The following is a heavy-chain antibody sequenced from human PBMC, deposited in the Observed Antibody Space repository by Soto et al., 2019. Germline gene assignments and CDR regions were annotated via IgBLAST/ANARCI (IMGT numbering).Heavy chain of an antibody. V-gene: IGHV3-21*01. CDR3: AREGRYSIGWGLNY. CDR2: ISSSSSYI. CDR1: GFTFSSYG. Sequence: EVQLVESGGGLVKPGGSLRLSCAASGFTFSSYGMNWVRQAPGKGLEWVSSISSSSSYIYYADSVKGRFTISRDNAKNSLYLQMNSLRAEDTAVYYCAREGRYSIGWGLNYWGQGTLVTVSS. J-gene: IGHJ4*02. D-gene: IGHD6-19*01.